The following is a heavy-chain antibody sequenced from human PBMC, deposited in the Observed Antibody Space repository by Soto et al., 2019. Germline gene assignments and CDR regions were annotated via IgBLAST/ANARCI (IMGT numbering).Heavy chain of an antibody. D-gene: IGHD6-13*01. V-gene: IGHV3-30-3*01. CDR2: ISYDGSNK. CDR3: ATPEQQLPSPLRY. Sequence: QVQLVESGGGVVQPGRSLRLSCAASGFTFSSYAMHWVRQAPGKGLEWVAVISYDGSNKYYADSVKGRFTISRDNSKNTLYLKMNSLRAEDTAVYYCATPEQQLPSPLRYWGQGTLVTVSS. J-gene: IGHJ4*02. CDR1: GFTFSSYA.